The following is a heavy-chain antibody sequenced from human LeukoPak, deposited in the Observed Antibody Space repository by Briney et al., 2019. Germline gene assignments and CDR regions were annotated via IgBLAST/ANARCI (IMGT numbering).Heavy chain of an antibody. Sequence: SETLSLTCTVSGGSISSGDYFWSWIRQPPGKGLEWIGHIYRSGSTYYNPSLNSRVTISVDRSKNQFSLNLSSVTAADTAVYYCARARTLAAILWDAFDIWGQGTMVTVSS. CDR2: IYRSGST. CDR3: ARARTLAAILWDAFDI. J-gene: IGHJ3*02. CDR1: GGSISSGDYF. D-gene: IGHD2-2*02. V-gene: IGHV4-30-2*01.